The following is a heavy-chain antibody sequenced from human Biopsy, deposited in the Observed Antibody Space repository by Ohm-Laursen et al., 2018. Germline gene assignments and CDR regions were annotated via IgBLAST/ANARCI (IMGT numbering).Heavy chain of an antibody. J-gene: IGHJ5*02. D-gene: IGHD6-6*01. CDR3: ARGYSRRVSIFEASIYWFDT. Sequence: ALVKVSCKASGYSFSTYDVNWVRQARGQGLEWMGWMIPSSGKTGYAQRFQGRVTLTMNTSISTAYIELSGLRSEDTAVYFCARGYSRRVSIFEASIYWFDTWGQGTLVTVSS. CDR1: GYSFSTYD. V-gene: IGHV1-8*01. CDR2: MIPSSGKT.